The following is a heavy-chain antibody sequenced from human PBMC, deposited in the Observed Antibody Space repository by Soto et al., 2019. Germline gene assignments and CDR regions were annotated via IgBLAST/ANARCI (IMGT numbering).Heavy chain of an antibody. D-gene: IGHD3-10*01. J-gene: IGHJ4*02. CDR2: IKEDGSEK. Sequence: PASGFTVISYWMSWVRQAPGKGLEWVANIKEDGSEKNYVDSVKGQFTISRDNAKNSLYLQMNSLRAEDTAVYYCARERYYYGSGDYWGQGTLVTVSS. CDR1: GFTVISYW. V-gene: IGHV3-7*01. CDR3: ARERYYYGSGDY.